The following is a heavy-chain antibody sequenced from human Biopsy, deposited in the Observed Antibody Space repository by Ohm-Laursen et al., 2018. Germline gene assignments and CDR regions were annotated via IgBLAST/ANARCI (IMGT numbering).Heavy chain of an antibody. V-gene: IGHV1-46*01. Sequence: SVKVSCKTSGYSFTKYYINWVRQAPGQGLEWMGIINPTGSTTSYAEKFQGRVTLTRDTSTGTVYLELNSLIYEDTALYYCARDETGSSVFGPYYYGMDVWGQGTTVTVSS. CDR3: ARDETGSSVFGPYYYGMDV. CDR2: INPTGSTT. D-gene: IGHD3-9*01. CDR1: GYSFTKYY. J-gene: IGHJ6*02.